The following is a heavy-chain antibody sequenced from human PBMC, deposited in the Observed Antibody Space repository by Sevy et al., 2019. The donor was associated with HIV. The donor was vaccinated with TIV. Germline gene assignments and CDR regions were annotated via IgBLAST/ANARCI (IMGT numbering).Heavy chain of an antibody. CDR2: FDPEDDET. J-gene: IGHJ4*02. D-gene: IGHD3-22*01. CDR3: ATTKDYYETSGYPVDY. V-gene: IGHV1-24*01. CDR1: GYTLTEFA. Sequence: ASVKVSCKVSGYTLTEFAMHWVRQAPGKGLEGMGTFDPEDDETMYAQKFQGRLTLTEDTSTDTAYMELSSLRSEDTAVYYCATTKDYYETSGYPVDYWGQGTLVTVSS.